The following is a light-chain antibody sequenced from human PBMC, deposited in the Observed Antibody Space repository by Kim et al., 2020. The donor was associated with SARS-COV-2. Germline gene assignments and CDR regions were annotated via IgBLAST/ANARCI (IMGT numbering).Light chain of an antibody. CDR3: SSYTSSSTQV. Sequence: QSALTQPASVSGSPGQSITISCTGTSRDVGGYNYVSWYQQHPGKAPKLMIYDVSNRPSGASNRFSGSKSGNTASLTICGPQAEDEADYYCSSYTSSSTQVFGGGTQLTVL. V-gene: IGLV2-14*03. CDR1: SRDVGGYNY. CDR2: DVS. J-gene: IGLJ3*02.